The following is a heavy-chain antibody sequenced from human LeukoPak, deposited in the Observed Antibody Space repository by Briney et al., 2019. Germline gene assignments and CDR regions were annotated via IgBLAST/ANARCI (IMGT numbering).Heavy chain of an antibody. V-gene: IGHV1-2*06. Sequence: GASVKVSCKASGYTFTGYYMHWVRQAPGQGLEWMGRINPNSGGTNYAQKFQGRVTMTRDTSISTAYMELSRLRSDDTAVYYRASSGRDGYNYRWGDFDYWGQGTLVTVSS. CDR2: INPNSGGT. CDR3: ASSGRDGYNYRWGDFDY. J-gene: IGHJ4*02. CDR1: GYTFTGYY. D-gene: IGHD5-24*01.